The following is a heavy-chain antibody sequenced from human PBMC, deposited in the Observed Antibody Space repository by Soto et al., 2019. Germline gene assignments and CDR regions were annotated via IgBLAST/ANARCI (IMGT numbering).Heavy chain of an antibody. CDR3: AGAPSIAGPSYGMDS. D-gene: IGHD6-6*01. V-gene: IGHV4-59*12. Sequence: SETLSLTCTVSGGSISSYYWSWIRQPPGKGLEWIGYIYYSGSTNYNPSLKSRVTISVDTSKNQFSLKLSSVTAADTAVYYCAGAPSIAGPSYGMDSWGQG. CDR2: IYYSGST. J-gene: IGHJ6*02. CDR1: GGSISSYY.